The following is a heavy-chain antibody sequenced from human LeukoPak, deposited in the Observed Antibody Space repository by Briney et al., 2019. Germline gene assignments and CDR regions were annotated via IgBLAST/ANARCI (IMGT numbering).Heavy chain of an antibody. CDR2: INWNGGST. D-gene: IGHD2-15*01. V-gene: IGHV3-20*04. CDR3: ARGYCSGGYCYPVLPDYYYYMGV. CDR1: GFVFDNYG. J-gene: IGHJ6*03. Sequence: GGSLRLSCAASGFVFDNYGMSWVRQAPGKGLEWVSSINWNGGSTSYADSVKGRFTISRDNADNSLYLQMDSLRAEDTAFYYCARGYCSGGYCYPVLPDYYYYMGVWGRGTTVTVSS.